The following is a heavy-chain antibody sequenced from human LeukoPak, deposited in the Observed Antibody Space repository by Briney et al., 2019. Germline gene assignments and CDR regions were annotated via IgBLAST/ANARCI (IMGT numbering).Heavy chain of an antibody. D-gene: IGHD1-26*01. V-gene: IGHV3-73*01. J-gene: IGHJ4*02. Sequence: GGSLRLSCAASGFTFSGSTMHWVRQAPGRGLKWVAHIRSRANSYATAYAASVKGRFTISRDDSKNTAYLQMNSLKTEDTAVYYCTRHGSGSYSPYFDYWGQGTLVTVSS. CDR3: TRHGSGSYSPYFDY. CDR1: GFTFSGST. CDR2: IRSRANSYAT.